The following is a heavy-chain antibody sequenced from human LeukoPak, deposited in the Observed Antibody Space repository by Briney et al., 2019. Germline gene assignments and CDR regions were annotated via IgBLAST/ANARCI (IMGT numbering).Heavy chain of an antibody. Sequence: SETLSLTCTVSGGSISSYYWSWIRQPPGKGLEWIGYIYYSGSTNYNPSLKSRVTISVDTSKNQFSLKLSSATAADTAVYYCARDYYYYGRDVGAKGTTATVP. J-gene: IGHJ6*04. CDR3: ARDYYYYGRDV. CDR2: IYYSGST. CDR1: GGSISSYY. V-gene: IGHV4-59*01.